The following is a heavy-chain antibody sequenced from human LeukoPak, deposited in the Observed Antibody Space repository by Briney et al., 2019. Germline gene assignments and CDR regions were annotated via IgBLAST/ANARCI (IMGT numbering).Heavy chain of an antibody. CDR3: AKDQVGNLPEAFDM. Sequence: PGGSLRLSCAVSGFTFNRYGMHWARQAPGKGLEWVAVISYDGNNKYYADSVRGRFTISRDNSKNTLYLQMNNLRAEDTALYYCAKDQVGNLPEAFDMWGQGTMVTVSS. V-gene: IGHV3-30*18. CDR2: ISYDGNNK. CDR1: GFTFNRYG. D-gene: IGHD1-26*01. J-gene: IGHJ3*02.